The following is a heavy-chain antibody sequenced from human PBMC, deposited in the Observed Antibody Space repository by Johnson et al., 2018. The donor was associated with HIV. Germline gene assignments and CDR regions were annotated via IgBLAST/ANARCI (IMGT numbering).Heavy chain of an antibody. V-gene: IGHV3-11*04. CDR1: GFTFSDYY. CDR3: AKDDSPSGAFDI. CDR2: ISSSGSTI. Sequence: QVQLVESGGGLVKPGGSLRLSCAASGFTFSDYYMTWIRQAPGKGLEWLSFISSSGSTIYYADSVKGRFSISRDNAKNSLYLQMNSLRAEDTAVYYCAKDDSPSGAFDIWGQGTMVIVSS. J-gene: IGHJ3*02. D-gene: IGHD3-10*01.